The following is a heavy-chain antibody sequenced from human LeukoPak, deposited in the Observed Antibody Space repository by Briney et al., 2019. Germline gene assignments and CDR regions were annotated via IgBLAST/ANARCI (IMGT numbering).Heavy chain of an antibody. V-gene: IGHV4-39*01. CDR1: GGSISSSSYY. CDR2: IYYSGST. Sequence: SETLSLTCTVSGGSISSSSYYWGWIRQPPGKGLEWIGSIYYSGSTYYNPSLKSRVTISVDTSKNQFSLKLSSVTAADTAVYYCARGQYVTMVRSSRYYGMDVWGQGTTVTVSS. J-gene: IGHJ6*02. D-gene: IGHD3-10*01. CDR3: ARGQYVTMVRSSRYYGMDV.